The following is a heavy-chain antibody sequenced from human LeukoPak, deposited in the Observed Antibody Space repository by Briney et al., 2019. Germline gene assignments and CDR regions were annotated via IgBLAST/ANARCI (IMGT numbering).Heavy chain of an antibody. D-gene: IGHD3-22*01. CDR3: ASRYYYDSSGPQVS. CDR2: IIPIFGTA. J-gene: IGHJ4*02. Sequence: SVKVSCKASGGTFRSYAISWVRQAPGQGLEWMGRIIPIFGTANYAHKFHGSVTMTTHEYTSTAYMELSSLRSEDTVVYYCASRYYYDSSGPQVSWGQGTLVTVSS. V-gene: IGHV1-69*05. CDR1: GGTFRSYA.